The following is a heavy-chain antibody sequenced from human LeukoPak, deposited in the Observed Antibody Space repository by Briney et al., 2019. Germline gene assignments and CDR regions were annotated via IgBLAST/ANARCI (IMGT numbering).Heavy chain of an antibody. V-gene: IGHV3-7*04. D-gene: IGHD3-10*01. Sequence: GGSLRLSCAASGFTFSSYWMSWVRQAPGKGLEWVANIKQDGSEKYYVDSVKGRFTISRDNAKNSLYLQMNSLRAEDTAVYYCARAGVNYGSGSYYHWGQGTLVTVSP. CDR1: GFTFSSYW. J-gene: IGHJ4*02. CDR2: IKQDGSEK. CDR3: ARAGVNYGSGSYYH.